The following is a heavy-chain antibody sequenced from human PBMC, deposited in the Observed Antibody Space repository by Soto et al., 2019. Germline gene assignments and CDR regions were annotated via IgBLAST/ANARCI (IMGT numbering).Heavy chain of an antibody. J-gene: IGHJ4*02. CDR3: AKPYCGGDCYSGYFDY. CDR2: ISYDGSNE. Sequence: GGSLRLSCAASGFTFSSYGMHWVRQAPGKGLEWVAVISYDGSNEYYADSARGRFTISRDNSKNTLYLQMNSLRAEDTAVYYCAKPYCGGDCYSGYFDYWGQGTLVTVSS. D-gene: IGHD2-21*02. V-gene: IGHV3-30*18. CDR1: GFTFSSYG.